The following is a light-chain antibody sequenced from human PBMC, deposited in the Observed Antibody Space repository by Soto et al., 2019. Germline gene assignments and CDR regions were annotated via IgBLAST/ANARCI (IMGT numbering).Light chain of an antibody. Sequence: IHMTHSPSTLSSSFVDRVTITCGASQGISAWLAWYHPKPGKAPKLLIYAASDLQAEVPSRFSGSGSGTDFTLTISSLQAEDFATYYCLQDHDYQWTFGQGTKVDIK. CDR2: AAS. CDR1: QGISAW. V-gene: IGKV1-6*02. CDR3: LQDHDYQWT. J-gene: IGKJ2*02.